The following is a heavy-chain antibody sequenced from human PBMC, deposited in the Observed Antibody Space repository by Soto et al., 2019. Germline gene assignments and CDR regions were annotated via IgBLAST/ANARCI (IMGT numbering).Heavy chain of an antibody. CDR3: AFSWGSTVNTDHDY. J-gene: IGHJ4*02. CDR2: ISAYNGNT. CDR1: GYTFTSYG. Sequence: ASVKVSCKASGYTFTSYGISWVRQAPGQGLEWMGWISAYNGNTNYAQKLQGRVTMTTDTSTSTAYMELRSLRSDDTAVYYCAFSWGSTVNTDHDYWGQGNMVTVSS. V-gene: IGHV1-18*04. D-gene: IGHD4-17*01.